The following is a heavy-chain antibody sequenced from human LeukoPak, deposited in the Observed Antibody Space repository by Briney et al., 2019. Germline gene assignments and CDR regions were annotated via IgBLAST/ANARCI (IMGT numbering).Heavy chain of an antibody. V-gene: IGHV1-18*01. D-gene: IGHD2-2*01. CDR1: GYTLTTYG. J-gene: IGHJ6*02. CDR3: ARDIPTVAPAATGPLAPYSYYGMDV. Sequence: ASGTVSCTPSGYTLTTYGIRWVRQAPEQGLEWVGWIRAYVGNTNYAQTLQGRVTMTTATSTSTAYMELRSLRSDDTAVYYCARDIPTVAPAATGPLAPYSYYGMDVWGQGNTVTVSS. CDR2: IRAYVGNT.